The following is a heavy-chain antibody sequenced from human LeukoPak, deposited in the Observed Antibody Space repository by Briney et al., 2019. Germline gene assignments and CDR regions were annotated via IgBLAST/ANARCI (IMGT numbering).Heavy chain of an antibody. D-gene: IGHD2-21*02. Sequence: SETLSLTRTVSGGSISSGSYYWSWIRQPAGKGLEWIGRIYTSGSTNYNPSLKSRVTISVDTSKNQFSLKLSSVTAADTAVYYCARVVKRPHIVVVTASFDIWGQGTMVTVSS. CDR1: GGSISSGSYY. CDR2: IYTSGST. CDR3: ARVVKRPHIVVVTASFDI. J-gene: IGHJ3*02. V-gene: IGHV4-61*02.